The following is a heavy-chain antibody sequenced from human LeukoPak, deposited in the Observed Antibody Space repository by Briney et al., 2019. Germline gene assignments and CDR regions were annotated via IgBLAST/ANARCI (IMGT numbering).Heavy chain of an antibody. J-gene: IGHJ3*02. CDR2: ISYDGSNK. CDR1: GFTFSSYA. CDR3: ARDGGNLDSSGLTDAFDI. V-gene: IGHV3-30*01. D-gene: IGHD3-22*01. Sequence: GGSLRLSCAASGFTFSSYAMHWVRQAPGKGLEWVAVISYDGSNKYYADSVKGRFTISRDNSKNTLYLQMNSLRAEDTAVYYCARDGGNLDSSGLTDAFDIWGQGTMVTVSS.